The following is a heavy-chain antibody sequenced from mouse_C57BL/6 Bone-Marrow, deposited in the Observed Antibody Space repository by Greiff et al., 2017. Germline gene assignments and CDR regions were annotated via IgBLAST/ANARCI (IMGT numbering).Heavy chain of an antibody. CDR1: GFTFSSYA. D-gene: IGHD2-12*01. Sequence: EVKLVESGGGLVKPGGSLKLSCAASGFTFSSYAMSWVRQTPDKRLEWVATISDGGSYPYYPDNVKGRFTISRDNAKNNLYLQMSQLKSEDTAMNYCASSYYSFSFDYWDQGTTLTVSS. CDR2: ISDGGSYP. V-gene: IGHV5-4*03. CDR3: ASSYYSFSFDY. J-gene: IGHJ2*01.